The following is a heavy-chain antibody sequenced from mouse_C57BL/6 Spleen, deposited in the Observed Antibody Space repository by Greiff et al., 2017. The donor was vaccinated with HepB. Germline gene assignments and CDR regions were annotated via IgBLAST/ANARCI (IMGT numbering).Heavy chain of an antibody. V-gene: IGHV2-2*01. Sequence: QVQLKESGPGLVQPSQSLSITCTVSGFSLTSYGVHWVRQSPGKGLEWLGVIWSGGSTDYNAAFISRLSISKDNSKSQVFFKMNSLQADDTAIYYCARNWGLYDYVYAMDYWGQGTSVTVSS. CDR2: IWSGGST. CDR1: GFSLTSYG. CDR3: ARNWGLYDYVYAMDY. J-gene: IGHJ4*01. D-gene: IGHD2-4*01.